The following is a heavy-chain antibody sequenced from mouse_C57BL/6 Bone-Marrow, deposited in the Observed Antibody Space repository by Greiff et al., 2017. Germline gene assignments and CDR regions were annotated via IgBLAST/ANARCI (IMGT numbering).Heavy chain of an antibody. D-gene: IGHD1-1*01. CDR2: ISSGGDYI. Sequence: EVKLVESGEGLVKPGGSLKLSCAASGFTFSSYAMSWVRQTPEKRLEWVAYISSGGDYIYYADTVKGRFTISRDNARNTLYLQMSSLKSEDTAMXYCTRDRFYYYGSSFSLDYWGQGTTLTVSS. J-gene: IGHJ2*01. CDR1: GFTFSSYA. CDR3: TRDRFYYYGSSFSLDY. V-gene: IGHV5-9-1*02.